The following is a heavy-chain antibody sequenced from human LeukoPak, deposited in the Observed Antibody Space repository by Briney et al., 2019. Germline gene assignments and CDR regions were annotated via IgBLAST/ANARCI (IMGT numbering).Heavy chain of an antibody. CDR1: GFTFSSYW. D-gene: IGHD3-3*01. J-gene: IGHJ4*02. CDR2: IKQDGSEK. Sequence: GGSLRLSCAASGFTFSSYWMSWVRQAPGKGLEWVANIKQDGSEKYYVDSVKGRFTISRDNAKNSLYLQMNSLRAEDTAVYYCERGTIFGVGRLDYWGQGTLVTVSS. V-gene: IGHV3-7*01. CDR3: ERGTIFGVGRLDY.